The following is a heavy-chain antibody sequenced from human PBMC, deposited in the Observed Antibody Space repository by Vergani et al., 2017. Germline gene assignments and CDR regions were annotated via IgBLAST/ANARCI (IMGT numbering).Heavy chain of an antibody. J-gene: IGHJ4*02. Sequence: QVQLVQSGTEVKKPGASVKVSCKTSGYTFTGHYMHWVRQAPGQGREWLGWINPNSGDTNDAQKFPGRITMPMDTAISTVYMELNRLPSDDTAVYYCARDGSLDYWGQGTLVTVSS. V-gene: IGHV1-2*02. CDR3: ARDGSLDY. D-gene: IGHD2-15*01. CDR1: GYTFTGHY. CDR2: INPNSGDT.